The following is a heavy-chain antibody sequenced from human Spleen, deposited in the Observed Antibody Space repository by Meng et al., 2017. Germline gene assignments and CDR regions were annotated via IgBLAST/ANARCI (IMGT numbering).Heavy chain of an antibody. CDR2: IRVGNDET. Sequence: QVQLVQCGAEVKEPGSSVKVSCKASGGTFTRYGISWVRQAPGQGLEWMGWIRVGNDETHYSQKFQGRVTISRDTSASTAYMELSRLRSDDTAVYYCASSYGYSSSWYFDYWGQGTLVTVSS. J-gene: IGHJ4*02. CDR3: ASSYGYSSSWYFDY. V-gene: IGHV1-3*01. D-gene: IGHD6-13*01. CDR1: GGTFTRYG.